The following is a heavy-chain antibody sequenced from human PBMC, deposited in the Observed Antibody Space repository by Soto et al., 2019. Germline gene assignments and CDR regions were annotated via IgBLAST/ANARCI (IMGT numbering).Heavy chain of an antibody. CDR3: SRDRHDFGDYARAPD. V-gene: IGHV1-69*01. Sequence: QVQLVQSGAEVKKPGSSVKVSCKTSGDTFSRNAFHWVRQAPGQGLEWMGGIIPIFGSANYAQKFQDRLTMTADESTSTAYMELSSLRSEDTAVYFCSRDRHDFGDYARAPDWGQGTLVTVSS. CDR1: GDTFSRNA. D-gene: IGHD4-17*01. J-gene: IGHJ4*02. CDR2: IIPIFGSA.